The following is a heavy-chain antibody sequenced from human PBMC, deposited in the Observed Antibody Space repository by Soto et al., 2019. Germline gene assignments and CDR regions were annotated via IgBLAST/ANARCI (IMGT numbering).Heavy chain of an antibody. CDR3: ARTLLETATTRDAFDI. J-gene: IGHJ3*02. Sequence: EVQLVQSGAEVKKPGESLKISCKGSGYSFSTYHWIGWVRQMPGKGLEWMGIIYPGDSDTRYSPSFQGQVTISADKSISTAYLQWSSLKASDTAMYYCARTLLETATTRDAFDIWGQGTMVTVSS. V-gene: IGHV5-51*01. CDR1: GYSFSTYHW. CDR2: IYPGDSDT. D-gene: IGHD1-1*01.